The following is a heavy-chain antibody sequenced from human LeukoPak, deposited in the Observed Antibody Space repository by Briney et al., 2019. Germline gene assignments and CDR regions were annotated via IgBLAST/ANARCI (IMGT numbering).Heavy chain of an antibody. CDR2: INHSGST. CDR3: ATSSRGGYGVYYFDY. CDR1: GGSFSGYY. V-gene: IGHV4-34*01. D-gene: IGHD3-22*01. Sequence: SETLSLTCAVYGGSFSGYYWSWIRQPPGKGLEWIGEINHSGSTNYNPSLKSRVTISVDTSKNQFSLKLSSVTAADTAVYYCATSSRGGYGVYYFDYWGQGTLVTVSS. J-gene: IGHJ4*02.